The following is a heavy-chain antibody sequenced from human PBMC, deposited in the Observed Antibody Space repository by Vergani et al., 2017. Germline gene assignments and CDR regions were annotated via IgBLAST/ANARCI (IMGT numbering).Heavy chain of an antibody. D-gene: IGHD3-10*01. Sequence: QVQLQESGPGLVKPSETLSLTCTVSGGSISSGSYYWSWIRQPPGKGLEWIGYIYYSGSTNYNPSLKSRVTISVDTSKNQFSLKLSSVTAADTAVYYCARRTTMVRGVLEIARYYFDYWGQGTLVTVSS. CDR1: GGSISSGSYY. CDR3: ARRTTMVRGVLEIARYYFDY. CDR2: IYYSGST. J-gene: IGHJ4*02. V-gene: IGHV4-61*01.